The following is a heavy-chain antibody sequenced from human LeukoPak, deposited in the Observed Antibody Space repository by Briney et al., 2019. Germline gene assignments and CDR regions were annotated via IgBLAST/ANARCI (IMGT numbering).Heavy chain of an antibody. Sequence: SVKVSCKASGGTFSSYAISWVRQAPGQGLEWMGGIIPIFGTANYAQKFQGRVTITTDESTSTAYMELSSLRSEDTAVYYCARWGYDDILTGSPGWHPYYFDYWGQGTLVTVSS. CDR2: IIPIFGTA. CDR3: ARWGYDDILTGSPGWHPYYFDY. D-gene: IGHD3-9*01. CDR1: GGTFSSYA. V-gene: IGHV1-69*05. J-gene: IGHJ4*02.